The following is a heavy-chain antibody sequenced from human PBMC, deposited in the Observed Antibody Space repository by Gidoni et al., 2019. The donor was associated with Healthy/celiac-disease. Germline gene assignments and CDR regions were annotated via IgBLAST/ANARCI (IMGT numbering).Heavy chain of an antibody. J-gene: IGHJ4*02. D-gene: IGHD3-22*01. Sequence: EVQLVQSGAEVKKPGESLKISSKGSGYRFTSYWIGWVRQMPGKGLEWMGISYPGDSDTRYSPSFQGQVTISADKSISTAYLQWSSLNASDTAMYYCARIDTNYYASSGYRDLYYFDYWGQGTLVTVSS. V-gene: IGHV5-51*01. CDR3: ARIDTNYYASSGYRDLYYFDY. CDR1: GYRFTSYW. CDR2: SYPGDSDT.